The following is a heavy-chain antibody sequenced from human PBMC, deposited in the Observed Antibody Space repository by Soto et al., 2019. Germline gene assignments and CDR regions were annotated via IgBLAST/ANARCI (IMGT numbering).Heavy chain of an antibody. CDR1: GGTISSYT. Sequence: ASVKASCKASGGTISSYTISWVRQTPGQGLEWMGWINPNSGGTNYAQKFQGWVTMTRDTSISTAYMELSRLRSDDTAVYYCAIMARVAGTFFDYWGQGTLVTVSS. J-gene: IGHJ4*02. D-gene: IGHD6-19*01. CDR3: AIMARVAGTFFDY. V-gene: IGHV1-2*04. CDR2: INPNSGGT.